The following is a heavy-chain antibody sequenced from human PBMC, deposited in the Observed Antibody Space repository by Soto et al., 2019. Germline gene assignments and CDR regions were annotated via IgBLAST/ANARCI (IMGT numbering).Heavy chain of an antibody. Sequence: ASVKVSCKASGYTFTSYYMHWVRQAPGQGLEWMGIINPSGGSTSYAQKFQGRVTMTRDTSTSTVYMELSSLRSEDTAVYYCATQTDYGDYVDYYYYYMDVWGKGTTVTVSS. J-gene: IGHJ6*03. D-gene: IGHD4-17*01. CDR3: ATQTDYGDYVDYYYYYMDV. V-gene: IGHV1-46*03. CDR1: GYTFTSYY. CDR2: INPSGGST.